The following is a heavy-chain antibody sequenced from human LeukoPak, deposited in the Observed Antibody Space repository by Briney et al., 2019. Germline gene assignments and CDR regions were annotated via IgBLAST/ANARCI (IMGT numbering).Heavy chain of an antibody. V-gene: IGHV4-4*07. D-gene: IGHD6-13*01. CDR2: IYTSGST. Sequence: SETLSLTCTVSGGSISSYYWSWIRQPAGKGLEWIGRIYTSGSTNYNPSLKSRVTMSVDTSKNQFSLKLSSVTAADTAVYYCARDGGPYRSSWNYYYGMDVWGQGTTVTVSS. CDR1: GGSISSYY. CDR3: ARDGGPYRSSWNYYYGMDV. J-gene: IGHJ6*02.